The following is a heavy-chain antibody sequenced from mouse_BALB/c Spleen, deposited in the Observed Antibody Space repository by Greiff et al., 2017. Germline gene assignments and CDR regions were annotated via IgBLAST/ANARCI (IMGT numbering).Heavy chain of an antibody. Sequence: VQLQQSGPGLVQPSQSLSITCTVSGFSLTSYGVHWVRQSPGKGLEWLGVIWSGGSTDYNAAFISRLSISKDNSKSQVFFKMNSLQADDTAIYYCARNDYSFFAYWGQGTLVTVSA. V-gene: IGHV2-4-1*01. CDR2: IWSGGST. J-gene: IGHJ3*01. CDR3: ARNDYSFFAY. CDR1: GFSLTSYG. D-gene: IGHD2-4*01.